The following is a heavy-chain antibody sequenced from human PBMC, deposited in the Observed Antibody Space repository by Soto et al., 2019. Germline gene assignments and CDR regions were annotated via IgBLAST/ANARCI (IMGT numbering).Heavy chain of an antibody. J-gene: IGHJ3*02. CDR1: GYTFTSYY. CDR2: INPSGGST. CDR3: ARDHRRIVVVVAATRSDAFDI. Sequence: ASVKVSCKASGYTFTSYYMHWVRQAPGQGLEWMGIINPSGGSTSYAQKFQGRVTMTRDTSTSTVYMELSSLRSEDTAVYYCARDHRRIVVVVAATRSDAFDIWGQGTMVTVS. D-gene: IGHD2-15*01. V-gene: IGHV1-46*01.